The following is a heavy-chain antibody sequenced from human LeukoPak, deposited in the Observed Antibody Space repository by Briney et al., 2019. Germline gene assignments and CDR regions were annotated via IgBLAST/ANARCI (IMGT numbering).Heavy chain of an antibody. Sequence: GGSLRLSCVASGFTFSSNYMSWVRQAPGKGLEWVSVIYSGGSTYYSDSVKGRFTISRDNSKNTLYLQMNSLRAEDTAVYYCARLPWGHGSYYYDSSGYRFDYWGQGTLVTVSS. J-gene: IGHJ4*02. V-gene: IGHV3-53*01. D-gene: IGHD3-22*01. CDR3: ARLPWGHGSYYYDSSGYRFDY. CDR2: IYSGGST. CDR1: GFTFSSNY.